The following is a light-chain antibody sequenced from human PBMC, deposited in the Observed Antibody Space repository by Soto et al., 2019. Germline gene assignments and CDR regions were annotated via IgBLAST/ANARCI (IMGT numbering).Light chain of an antibody. V-gene: IGLV1-40*01. CDR3: QSYDSSLSGPYV. Sequence: QSVLTQPPSVSGAPGQRVTISCTGSSSNIGAGYDVHWYQQLPGTAPKLLIYGNSNRPSGVPDRFSGSKSGTSASLAITGLQSEDEADYYCQSYDSSLSGPYVFGTGTKAT. CDR1: SSNIGAGYD. J-gene: IGLJ1*01. CDR2: GNS.